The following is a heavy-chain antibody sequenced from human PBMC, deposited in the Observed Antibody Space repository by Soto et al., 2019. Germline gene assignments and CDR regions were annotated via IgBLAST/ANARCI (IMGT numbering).Heavy chain of an antibody. CDR1: GGSISSGGYY. Sequence: SETLSLTCTVSGGSISSGGYYWSWIRQHPGKGLEWIGYIYYSGSTYYNPSLKSRVTISVDTSKNQFSLKLSSVTAADTAVYYCARGYCTNGVCWPFDYWGQGTLVTVS. V-gene: IGHV4-31*03. D-gene: IGHD2-8*01. J-gene: IGHJ4*02. CDR2: IYYSGST. CDR3: ARGYCTNGVCWPFDY.